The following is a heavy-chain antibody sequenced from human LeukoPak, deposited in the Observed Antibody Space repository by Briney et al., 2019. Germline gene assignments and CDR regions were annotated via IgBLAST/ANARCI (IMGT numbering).Heavy chain of an antibody. CDR2: INHSGST. J-gene: IGHJ5*02. V-gene: IGHV4-34*01. Sequence: SETLSLTCAVYCGSFSGYYWSWIRQPPGKGLEWLGEINHSGSTNYNPTLKSRVTISVDTSKNQFSLKLSSVTAADTAVYYCARGRTRSQPILLWFRELSAWGQGTLVTVSS. CDR3: ARGRTRSQPILLWFRELSA. D-gene: IGHD3-10*01. CDR1: CGSFSGYY.